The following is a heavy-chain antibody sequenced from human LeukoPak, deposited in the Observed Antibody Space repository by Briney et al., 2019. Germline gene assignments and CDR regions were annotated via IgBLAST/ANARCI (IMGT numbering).Heavy chain of an antibody. CDR1: GGSISSGDYY. D-gene: IGHD3-10*01. Sequence: SETLSLTCTVSGGSISSGDYYWSWIRQPPGKGLEWIGYIYYSGSTYYNPSLKSRVTISVDTSKNQFSLKLSSVTATDTAVYYCARDVLLWFGASYYYYGMDVWGQGTTVTVSS. CDR3: ARDVLLWFGASYYYYGMDV. V-gene: IGHV4-30-4*01. CDR2: IYYSGST. J-gene: IGHJ6*02.